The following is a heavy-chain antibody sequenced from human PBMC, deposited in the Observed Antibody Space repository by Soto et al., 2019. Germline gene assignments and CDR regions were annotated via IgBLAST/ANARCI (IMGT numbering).Heavy chain of an antibody. V-gene: IGHV1-46*01. Sequence: QVQLVQSGAEVKKPGASVKDSCKASGYTFTDYYIPWVRQAPGQGLEWMGMINPRCGSTDYAQKCRGRVTRHRGTSTVTVYMQLSRVRSEDTALYYCARPPFPGCINAVCYPFDYWGQGTLGTVSS. CDR2: INPRCGST. D-gene: IGHD2-8*01. CDR1: GYTFTDYY. J-gene: IGHJ4*02. CDR3: ARPPFPGCINAVCYPFDY.